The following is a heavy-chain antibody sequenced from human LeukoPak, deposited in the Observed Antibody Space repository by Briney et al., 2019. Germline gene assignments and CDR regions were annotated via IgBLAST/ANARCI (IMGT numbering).Heavy chain of an antibody. J-gene: IGHJ4*02. V-gene: IGHV3-53*01. CDR3: ARDSGDGDYEPLDS. D-gene: IGHD4-17*01. CDR2: IYRDGST. CDR1: GFSVSSTY. Sequence: GGSLRLSCAASGFSVSSTYMNWVRQAPGKGLEWVSIIYRDGSTYYADYVKSRFTISRDNSKNTLYLQMNSLRVEDTAMYYCARDSGDGDYEPLDSWGQGTLVIVSS.